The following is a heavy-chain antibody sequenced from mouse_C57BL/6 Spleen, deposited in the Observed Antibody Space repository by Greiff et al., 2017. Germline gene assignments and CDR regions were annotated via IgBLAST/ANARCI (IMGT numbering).Heavy chain of an antibody. J-gene: IGHJ3*01. D-gene: IGHD1-1*01. Sequence: QVQLQQSGAELARPGASVKLSCKASGYTFTSYGISWVKQRTGQGLEWIGEIYPRSGNTYYNEKFKGKATLTADKSSSTAYMELRSLTSEDSAVYFCARSDYYGRSYAWFAYWGQGTLVTVSA. V-gene: IGHV1-81*01. CDR1: GYTFTSYG. CDR2: IYPRSGNT. CDR3: ARSDYYGRSYAWFAY.